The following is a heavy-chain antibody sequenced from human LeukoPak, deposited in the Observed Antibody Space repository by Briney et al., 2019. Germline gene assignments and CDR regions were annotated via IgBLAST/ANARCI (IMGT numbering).Heavy chain of an antibody. CDR2: ISYDGSNK. J-gene: IGHJ4*02. V-gene: IGHV3-30*04. CDR1: GFTFSSYA. CDR3: ARGMEYQLLLADY. D-gene: IGHD2-2*01. Sequence: GRSLRLSCAASGFTFSSYAMHWVRQAPGKGLEWVAVISYDGSNKYYADSVKGRFTISRDNSKNTLYLQMNSLRAEDTAVYYCARGMEYQLLLADYWGQGTLVTVSS.